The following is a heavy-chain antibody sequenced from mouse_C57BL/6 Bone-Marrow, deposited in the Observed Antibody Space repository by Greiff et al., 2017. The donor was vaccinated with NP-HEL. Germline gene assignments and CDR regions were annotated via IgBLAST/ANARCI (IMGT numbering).Heavy chain of an antibody. CDR2: IYPGDGDT. D-gene: IGHD6-1*01. J-gene: IGHJ2*01. CDR1: GYTISTSW. CDR3: ARGESWGAFFDY. Sequence: VQLQQSGPELVKPGASVKISCKASGYTISTSWMNWMKQRPGKGLEWIGRIYPGDGDTHYSGKFEGKASLTADKSTNSAYMQLSSLTSEDSAVYFCARGESWGAFFDYWGQGTTLTVSS. V-gene: IGHV1-82*01.